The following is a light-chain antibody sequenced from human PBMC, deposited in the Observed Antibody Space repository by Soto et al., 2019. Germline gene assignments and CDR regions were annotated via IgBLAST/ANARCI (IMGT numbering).Light chain of an antibody. J-gene: IGKJ1*01. V-gene: IGKV3-20*01. CDR1: QSVSSSY. Sequence: VLTQSPGTLSLSPGERATLSCRASQSVSSSYLAWCKKKPGQAPRLLIYGASSRATGIPDRLSGSGSGTDFTLTISRLEPEDFAVYYCQQYGSSPWTFGQGTKVDIK. CDR2: GAS. CDR3: QQYGSSPWT.